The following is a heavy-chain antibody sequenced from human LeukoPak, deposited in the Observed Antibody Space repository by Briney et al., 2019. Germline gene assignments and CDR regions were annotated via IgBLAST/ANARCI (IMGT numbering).Heavy chain of an antibody. CDR2: IWNDGSDK. CDR1: GFTFSHYA. J-gene: IGHJ1*01. V-gene: IGHV3-33*06. CDR3: AKDDDTSGHYSYFQH. D-gene: IGHD3-22*01. Sequence: GGSLRLSCTTSGFTFSHYAMHWVRQAPGKGLEWVAVIWNDGSDKYYGDSVKGRFTISRDNSKKTVYLQLSSLRVEDTAVYYCAKDDDTSGHYSYFQHWGQGTLVTVSS.